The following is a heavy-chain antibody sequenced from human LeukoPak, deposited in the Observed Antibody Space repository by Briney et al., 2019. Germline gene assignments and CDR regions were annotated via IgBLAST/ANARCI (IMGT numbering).Heavy chain of an antibody. V-gene: IGHV3-7*02. D-gene: IGHD3-22*01. CDR1: GFTFSAYW. Sequence: GGSLRLSCAASGFTFSAYWMSWVRQAAGKGLEWVASIKLDGSEEYYVDSVKGRFTISRDNAKNSLYLQMNSLRAEDTAVYYCSRGGYYRYYFDSWGQGTLVTVSS. J-gene: IGHJ4*02. CDR2: IKLDGSEE. CDR3: SRGGYYRYYFDS.